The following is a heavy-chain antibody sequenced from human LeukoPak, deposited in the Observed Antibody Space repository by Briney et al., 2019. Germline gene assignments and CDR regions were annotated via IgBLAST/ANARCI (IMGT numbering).Heavy chain of an antibody. V-gene: IGHV3-11*04. J-gene: IGHJ4*02. CDR1: GFTFSSYA. CDR2: IRSSGSTI. Sequence: GGSLRLSCAASGFTFSSYAMSWIRQAPGKGLEWVSYIRSSGSTIYYADSVKGRFTISRDNAKTSLYLQMNSLRAEDTAVYYCARVDCSSTSCYEFDYWGQGTLVTVSS. CDR3: ARVDCSSTSCYEFDY. D-gene: IGHD2-2*01.